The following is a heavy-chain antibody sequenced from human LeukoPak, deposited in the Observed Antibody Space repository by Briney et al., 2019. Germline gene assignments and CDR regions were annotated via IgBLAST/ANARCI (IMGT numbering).Heavy chain of an antibody. CDR1: GGTFSSYA. J-gene: IGHJ5*02. V-gene: IGHV1-69*04. CDR3: ARGEANYCSGGSCPNWFDP. Sequence: SVKVSCKASGGTFSSYAISWVRQAPGQGLEWMGRIIPILGIANYAQKFQGRVTITADKSTSTAYMELSSLRSEDTAVYYCARGEANYCSGGSCPNWFDPWGQGTLVTVSS. D-gene: IGHD2-15*01. CDR2: IIPILGIA.